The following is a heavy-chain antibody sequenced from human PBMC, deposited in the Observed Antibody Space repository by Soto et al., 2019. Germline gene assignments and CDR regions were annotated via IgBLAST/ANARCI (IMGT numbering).Heavy chain of an antibody. J-gene: IGHJ3*02. CDR1: GYTFTSYG. Sequence: SVKVSCKASGYTFTSYGMSWVRQAPGQGLEWMGWISAYNGNKNYAQKLQGRVTMTTDTSTRTAYMELRSLRSDDTAVYYCARVASLDTVTKCPDIWGQGTMVPVSS. V-gene: IGHV1-18*01. CDR2: ISAYNGNK. CDR3: ARVASLDTVTKCPDI. D-gene: IGHD4-4*01.